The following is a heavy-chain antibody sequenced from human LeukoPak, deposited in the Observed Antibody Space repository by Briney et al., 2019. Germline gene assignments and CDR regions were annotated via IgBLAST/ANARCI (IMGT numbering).Heavy chain of an antibody. V-gene: IGHV4-61*01. Sequence: SETLSLTCTVSGGSISSSSYYWGWTRQPPGKGLEWIGYIYYTGSTNYNPSLKSRVTISADTSKNQFSLRVNSVTAADTAVYYCARDLGYSTSSERFDWFDPWGPGTLVTVSS. D-gene: IGHD6-6*01. J-gene: IGHJ5*02. CDR2: IYYTGST. CDR3: ARDLGYSTSSERFDWFDP. CDR1: GGSISSSSYY.